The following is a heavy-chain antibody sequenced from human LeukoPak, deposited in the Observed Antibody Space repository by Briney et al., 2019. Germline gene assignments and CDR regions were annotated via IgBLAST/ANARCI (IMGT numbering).Heavy chain of an antibody. J-gene: IGHJ3*02. CDR1: GGSISSGDYY. Sequence: SQTLSLTCTVSGGSISSGDYYWSWIRQPPGKGLEWIGYIYYSGSTYYNPSLKSRVTISVDTSKNQFSLKLSSATAADTAVYYCARRSYRYKGDAFDIWGQGTMVTVSP. CDR3: ARRSYRYKGDAFDI. CDR2: IYYSGST. V-gene: IGHV4-30-4*01. D-gene: IGHD3-16*02.